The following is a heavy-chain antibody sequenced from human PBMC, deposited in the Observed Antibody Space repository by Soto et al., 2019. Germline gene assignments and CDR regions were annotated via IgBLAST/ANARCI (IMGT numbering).Heavy chain of an antibody. CDR2: IYYSGST. V-gene: IGHV4-31*03. CDR1: GGSISSGGYY. J-gene: IGHJ3*02. D-gene: IGHD2-15*01. CDR3: ARGGVVVVAAIGVHDAFDI. Sequence: SETLSLTCTVSGGSISSGGYYWSWIRQHPGKGLEWIGYIYYSGSTYYNPSLKSRVTISVDTSKNQFSLKLSSVTAADTAVYYCARGGVVVVAAIGVHDAFDIWGQGTMVTVSS.